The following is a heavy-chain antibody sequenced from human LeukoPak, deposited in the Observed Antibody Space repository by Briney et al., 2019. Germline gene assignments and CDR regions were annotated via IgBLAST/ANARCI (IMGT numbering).Heavy chain of an antibody. CDR3: ARRGFLGSGTLAFGI. V-gene: IGHV4-39*01. CDR2: IYYSGST. CDR1: GGSISSSSYY. D-gene: IGHD3-10*01. J-gene: IGHJ4*02. Sequence: SSETLSLTCTVSGGSISSSSYYWGWIRQPPGKGLEWIGSIYYSGSTYYNPSLESRVTMSLDASKNEFSLKLTSLTAADTTVYYCARRGFLGSGTLAFGIWGQGTLVSVSS.